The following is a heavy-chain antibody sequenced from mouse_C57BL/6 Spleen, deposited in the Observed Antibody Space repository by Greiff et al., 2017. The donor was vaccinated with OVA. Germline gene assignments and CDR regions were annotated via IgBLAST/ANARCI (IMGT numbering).Heavy chain of an antibody. Sequence: QVQLQQSGPELVKPGASVKLSCKASGYTFTSYDINWVKQRPGQGLEWIGWIYPRDGSTKYNEKFKGQATLTVDTSSSTAYMELHSLTSEDSAVYFCARSSHYYGSSYDAMDYWGQGTSVTVSS. V-gene: IGHV1-85*01. CDR2: IYPRDGST. CDR1: GYTFTSYD. J-gene: IGHJ4*01. D-gene: IGHD1-1*01. CDR3: ARSSHYYGSSYDAMDY.